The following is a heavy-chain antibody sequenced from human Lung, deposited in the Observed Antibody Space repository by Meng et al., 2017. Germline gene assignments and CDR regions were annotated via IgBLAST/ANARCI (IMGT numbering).Heavy chain of an antibody. Sequence: EVQLMESGGGLVQPGGSLRLSCAASGFTFTAFSMTWVRQAPGKGLEWFSTISSTGDSTFYPDSVKGRFIVSRDNSKNTLYLQMNSLRAEDTAIYYCAKEAAMASWGQGTLVTVSS. CDR3: AKEAAMAS. CDR1: GFTFTAFS. V-gene: IGHV3-23*01. CDR2: ISSTGDST. J-gene: IGHJ5*02. D-gene: IGHD5-18*01.